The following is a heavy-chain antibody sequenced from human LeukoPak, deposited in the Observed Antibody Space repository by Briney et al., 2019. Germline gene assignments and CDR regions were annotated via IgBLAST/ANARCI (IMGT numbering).Heavy chain of an antibody. Sequence: PGGSLRLSCAASGFTFSSYSMNWVRQAPGKRLEWVSSISSTSSYIYYADSVKGRFTISRDNAKNSLYLQMNSLRAEDTAVYYCARDSGVAAAGYWFDPWGQGTLVTVSS. J-gene: IGHJ5*02. CDR3: ARDSGVAAAGYWFDP. CDR1: GFTFSSYS. D-gene: IGHD6-13*01. V-gene: IGHV3-21*01. CDR2: ISSTSSYI.